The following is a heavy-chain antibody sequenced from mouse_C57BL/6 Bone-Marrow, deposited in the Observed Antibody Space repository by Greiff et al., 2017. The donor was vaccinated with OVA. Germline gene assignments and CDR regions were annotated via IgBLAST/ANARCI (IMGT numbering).Heavy chain of an antibody. D-gene: IGHD2-5*01. CDR2: IYPRSGNT. CDR3: ARKDSSKGY. Sequence: VQLQQSGAELARPGASVKLSCKASGYTFTSYGISWVKQRTGQGLEWIGEIYPRSGNTYYNEKFKGKATLTADKSSSTAYMELRSLTSEDSAVYFCARKDSSKGYWGQGTTLTVSS. V-gene: IGHV1-81*01. CDR1: GYTFTSYG. J-gene: IGHJ2*01.